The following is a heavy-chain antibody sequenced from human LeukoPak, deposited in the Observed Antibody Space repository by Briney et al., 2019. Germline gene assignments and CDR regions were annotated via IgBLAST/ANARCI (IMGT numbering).Heavy chain of an antibody. CDR2: INHSGRT. CDR3: VRADGRDGYRGLVDY. CDR1: SLSLRGYI. Sequence: SETLTLTCAAYSLSLRGYIWSWIRQPPGKGVEWIGEINHSGRTDYNPSLKSRVTMSVDTSRNQFSLKLNSVTAADAAVYYCVRADGRDGYRGLVDYWGQGTLVTVSA. V-gene: IGHV4-34*01. D-gene: IGHD5-24*01. J-gene: IGHJ4*02.